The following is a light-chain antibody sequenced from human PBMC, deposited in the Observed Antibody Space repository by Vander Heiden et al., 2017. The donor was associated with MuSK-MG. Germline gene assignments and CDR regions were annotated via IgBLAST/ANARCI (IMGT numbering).Light chain of an antibody. CDR3: QQCGWSHS. Sequence: EIVLTKSPGTLSLSPGERATLSCRASQSVSSSYLARYQQNPGQAPRLLIYGAFSRATGIPDRFSGSGSGTDFTLTISRLEPEDFAVYYCQQCGWSHSFGQGTKVEIK. V-gene: IGKV3-20*01. CDR1: QSVSSSY. CDR2: GAF. J-gene: IGKJ1*01.